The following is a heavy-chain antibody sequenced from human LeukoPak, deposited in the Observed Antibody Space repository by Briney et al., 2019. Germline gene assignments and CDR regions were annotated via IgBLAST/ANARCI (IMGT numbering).Heavy chain of an antibody. V-gene: IGHV3-66*01. CDR2: IYSGGNT. D-gene: IGHD6-19*01. Sequence: GGSLRLSCAASGFTVGNNHMNCVRQAPGKGLEWVSLIYSGGNTQYADSVKGRFIIFRDSSKNTLYLQMNSLRVEDTAVYYCATRAVAAPYWGQGTLVTVSS. CDR1: GFTVGNNH. CDR3: ATRAVAAPY. J-gene: IGHJ4*02.